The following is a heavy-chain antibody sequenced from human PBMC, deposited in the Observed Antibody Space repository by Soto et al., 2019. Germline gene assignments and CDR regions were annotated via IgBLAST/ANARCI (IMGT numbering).Heavy chain of an antibody. D-gene: IGHD5-12*01. CDR3: ARIRDGYNVDY. CDR2: IYSNDEK. V-gene: IGHV2-26*01. CDR1: GFSLSTIRMG. Sequence: QVTLKESGPVVVKPTETLTLTCTVSGFSLSTIRMGVTWIRQPPGKALEWLAHIYSNDEKSYRTSLQRRLTISKDTYKGQVVLTMTNMDPVDTATYYCARIRDGYNVDYWGQGTLVTVSS. J-gene: IGHJ4*02.